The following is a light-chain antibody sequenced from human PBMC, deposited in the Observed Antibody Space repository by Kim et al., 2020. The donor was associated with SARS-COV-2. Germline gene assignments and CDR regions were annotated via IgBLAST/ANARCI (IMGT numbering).Light chain of an antibody. CDR2: GAS. J-gene: IGKJ5*01. CDR3: LQHNTYPFT. CDR1: QDIRND. V-gene: IGKV1-17*01. Sequence: ASVEDRVTITCRASQDIRNDLGWYQLNPGRAPKRLIYGASSLQSGVPSRFSGSGSGTEFTLTISSLQPEDFATYFCLQHNTYPFTVGQGTRLEIK.